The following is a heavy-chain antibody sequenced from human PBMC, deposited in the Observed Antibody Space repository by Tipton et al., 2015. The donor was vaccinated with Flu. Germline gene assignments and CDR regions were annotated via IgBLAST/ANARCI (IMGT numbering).Heavy chain of an antibody. V-gene: IGHV3-23*01. Sequence: TASGFTFSSYAMSWVRQAPGKGLEWVSAISGSGGSTYYADSVKGRFTISRDNSKNTLYLQMNSLRAEDTAVYYCAKASLVEMATGYWGQGTLVTVSS. D-gene: IGHD5-24*01. CDR2: ISGSGGST. CDR3: AKASLVEMATGY. CDR1: GFTFSSYA. J-gene: IGHJ4*02.